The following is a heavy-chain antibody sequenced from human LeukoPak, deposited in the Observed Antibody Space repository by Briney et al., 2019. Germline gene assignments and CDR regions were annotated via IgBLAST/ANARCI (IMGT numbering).Heavy chain of an antibody. CDR3: AGGPTRYYFDY. D-gene: IGHD3-16*01. V-gene: IGHV4-59*01. Sequence: AETLSLTCTVSGFSTTNYYWIWIRQPPGKGLEWIAYIYYSGNTNFYPSLKSRVTISLNTSNNQFSLNLSSVTAGVTAVYYCAGGPTRYYFDYWGQGTLVTVSS. CDR2: IYYSGNT. CDR1: GFSTTNYY. J-gene: IGHJ4*02.